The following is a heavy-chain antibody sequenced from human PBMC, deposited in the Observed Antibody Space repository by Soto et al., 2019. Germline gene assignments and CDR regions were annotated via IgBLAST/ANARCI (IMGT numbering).Heavy chain of an antibody. CDR3: ARVNNYYYYGMDV. Sequence: GGSLRLSCAASGFTFSSYAMHWVRQAPGKGLEWVAVISYDGSNKYYADSVKGRFTISRDNSKNTLYLQMNSLRAEDTAVYYCARVNNYYYYGMDVWGQGTTVTVSS. CDR2: ISYDGSNK. CDR1: GFTFSSYA. J-gene: IGHJ6*02. V-gene: IGHV3-30-3*01.